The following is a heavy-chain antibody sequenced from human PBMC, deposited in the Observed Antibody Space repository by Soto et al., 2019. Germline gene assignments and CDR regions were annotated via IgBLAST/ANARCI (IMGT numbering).Heavy chain of an antibody. D-gene: IGHD2-2*01. CDR3: ARVPVVPAFVPHYYYYYMDV. CDR1: GGSISSYY. CDR2: IYYSGST. V-gene: IGHV4-59*08. J-gene: IGHJ6*03. Sequence: QVRLQESGPGLVKPSETLSLTCTVSGGSISSYYWSWIRHPPGKGLEWIGYIYYSGSTNYNPSLKSRVTISVDTSKNQFSLKLSSVTAADTAVYYCARVPVVPAFVPHYYYYYMDVWGKGTTVTVSS.